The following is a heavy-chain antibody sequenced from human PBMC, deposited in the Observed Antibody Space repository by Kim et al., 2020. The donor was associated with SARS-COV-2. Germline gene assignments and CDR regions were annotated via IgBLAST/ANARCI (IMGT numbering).Heavy chain of an antibody. CDR1: GGSISSSSYY. J-gene: IGHJ6*02. CDR3: ARLGIVVVPAATYYYYGMDV. Sequence: SETLSLTCTVSGGSISSSSYYWGWIRQPPGKGLEWIGSIYYSGSTYYNPSLKSRVTISVDTSKNQFSLKLSSVTAADTAVYYCARLGIVVVPAATYYYYGMDVWGQGTTVTVSS. V-gene: IGHV4-39*01. D-gene: IGHD2-2*01. CDR2: IYYSGST.